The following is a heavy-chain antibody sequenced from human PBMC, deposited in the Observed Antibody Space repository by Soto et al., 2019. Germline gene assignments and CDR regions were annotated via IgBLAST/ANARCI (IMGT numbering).Heavy chain of an antibody. CDR1: GYTFTSYG. CDR3: ARATHQQLDSDY. V-gene: IGHV1-18*01. Sequence: ASVKVSCKASGYTFTSYGISWLRQAPGQGLEWMGWISAYNGNTNYAQKLQGRVTMTTDTSTSTAYMELRSLRSDDTAVYYCARATHQQLDSDYWGQGTLVTVSS. CDR2: ISAYNGNT. D-gene: IGHD6-13*01. J-gene: IGHJ4*02.